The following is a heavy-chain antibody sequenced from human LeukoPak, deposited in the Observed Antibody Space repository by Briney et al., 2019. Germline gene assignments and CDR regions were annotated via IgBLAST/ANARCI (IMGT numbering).Heavy chain of an antibody. CDR1: GFTFSSYA. V-gene: IGHV3-30-3*01. D-gene: IGHD1-26*01. CDR3: ARGRISGSYFAY. J-gene: IGHJ4*02. Sequence: GGSLRLSCAASGFTFSSYAMHWDRQAPGKGLEWVAVISYDGSNKYYADSVKGRFTISRDNSKNTLYLQMNSLRAEDTAVYYCARGRISGSYFAYWGQGTLVTVSS. CDR2: ISYDGSNK.